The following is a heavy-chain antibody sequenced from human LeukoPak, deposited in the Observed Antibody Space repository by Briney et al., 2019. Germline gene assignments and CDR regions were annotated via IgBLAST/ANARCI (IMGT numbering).Heavy chain of an antibody. CDR1: GGSISSSSYY. J-gene: IGHJ4*02. CDR2: IYYSGST. D-gene: IGHD3-16*01. Sequence: SETLSLTRTVSGGSISSSSYYWGWIRQPPGKGLEWIGSIYYSGSTYYNPSLKSRVTISVDTSKNQFSLKLSSVTAADTAVYYYARDVLSDGYWGQGTLVTVSS. CDR3: ARDVLSDGY. V-gene: IGHV4-39*07.